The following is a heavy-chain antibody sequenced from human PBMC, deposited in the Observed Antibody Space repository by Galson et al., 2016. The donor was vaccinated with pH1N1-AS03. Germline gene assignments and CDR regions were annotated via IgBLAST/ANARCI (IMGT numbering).Heavy chain of an antibody. CDR3: ARSNYYFDY. CDR2: INTDGSPT. Sequence: SLRLSCAASGFTFSNYWMQWVRQAPGKGLVSVSRINTDGSPTNYADSVKGRFTISRDNAKNTLFLQMNSLRAEDTAVYYCARSNYYFDYWGQGALVTVSS. CDR1: GFTFSNYW. J-gene: IGHJ4*02. V-gene: IGHV3-74*01. D-gene: IGHD5-24*01.